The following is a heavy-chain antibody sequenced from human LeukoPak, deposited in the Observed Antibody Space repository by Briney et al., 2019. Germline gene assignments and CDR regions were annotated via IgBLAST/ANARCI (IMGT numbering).Heavy chain of an antibody. CDR2: ISSSSNII. CDR3: ARDFAREFTIGY. D-gene: IGHD3-10*01. V-gene: IGHV3-48*01. J-gene: IGHJ4*02. Sequence: PGGSLRLSCAASGFTFSNYNMNWVRQLPGKGLQWVSYISSSSNIIYYADSVKGRFTISRDNAKNSLFLQMNSLRAEDTAVYYCARDFAREFTIGYWGQGTLVTVSS. CDR1: GFTFSNYN.